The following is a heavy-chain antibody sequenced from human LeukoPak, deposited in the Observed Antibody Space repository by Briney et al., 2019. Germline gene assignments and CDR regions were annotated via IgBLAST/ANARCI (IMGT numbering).Heavy chain of an antibody. Sequence: GGSLILSCAASGFTISSNYMTWVRQAPGKGLEWVSVIYSGGGTYYADSVKGRFTISRDNSKNTLYLQMNSLRAEDTAVYYCATHSGGYWGQGTLVTVSS. D-gene: IGHD3-16*01. CDR3: ATHSGGY. CDR2: IYSGGGT. V-gene: IGHV3-66*01. CDR1: GFTISSNY. J-gene: IGHJ4*02.